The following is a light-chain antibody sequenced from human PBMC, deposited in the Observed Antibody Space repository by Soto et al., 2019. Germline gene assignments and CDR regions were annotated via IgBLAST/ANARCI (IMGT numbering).Light chain of an antibody. J-gene: IGLJ2*01. V-gene: IGLV2-14*03. CDR3: SSYTSSSTLV. CDR2: AVS. CDR1: SSDVGGYDY. Sequence: QSALTQPASVSGSPGQSITISCTGTSSDVGGYDYVSWYQQHPAKAPKLMIYAVSNRPSGVSNRFSGSESGNTASLTISGLQADDEADYYCSSYTSSSTLVFGGGTKLTVL.